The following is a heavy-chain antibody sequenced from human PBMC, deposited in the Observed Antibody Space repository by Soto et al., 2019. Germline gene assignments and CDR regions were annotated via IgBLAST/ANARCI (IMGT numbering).Heavy chain of an antibody. V-gene: IGHV1-18*01. CDR2: ISTDIGNT. D-gene: IGHD2-2*01. J-gene: IGHJ4*02. Sequence: QVQLVQSGAEVKKPGASVKVACKTSGYTFTTYGISWVRQAPGQGLEWMGWISTDIGNTNYAQKVQDRVTMTTDTSTSTAYMELWSLRSDDTAVYYCARFNCISSSCYEGYFDYWGQGTLVTVSS. CDR3: ARFNCISSSCYEGYFDY. CDR1: GYTFTTYG.